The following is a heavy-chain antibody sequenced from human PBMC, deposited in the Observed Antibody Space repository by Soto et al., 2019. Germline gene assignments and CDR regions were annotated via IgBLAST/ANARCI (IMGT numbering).Heavy chain of an antibody. D-gene: IGHD3-3*01. CDR3: ARDDFWSGYYSIGAFDI. V-gene: IGHV1-18*01. CDR1: GYTFTIYC. CDR2: ISAYNGNT. J-gene: IGHJ3*02. Sequence: ASVKVSCKASGYTFTIYCISWVRQAPGQGLEWMGWISAYNGNTNYAQKLQGRVTTTTDTSTSTAYMELRSLRSDDTAVYYCARDDFWSGYYSIGAFDIWGQGTMVTVSS.